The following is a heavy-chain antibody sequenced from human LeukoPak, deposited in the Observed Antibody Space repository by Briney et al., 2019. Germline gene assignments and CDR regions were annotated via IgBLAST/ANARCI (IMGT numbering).Heavy chain of an antibody. CDR2: ISAYNGNT. D-gene: IGHD6-13*01. CDR3: ARELAAAGPGYFDY. J-gene: IGHJ4*02. CDR1: GYTFTSYG. Sequence: ASVKVSCKASGYTFTSYGISWVRQAPGQGLEWMGWISAYNGNTNYAQKLQGRVTMTTDTSTSTAYMELRSLRSDDTAVYYCARELAAAGPGYFDYWGQGTLVTVSS. V-gene: IGHV1-18*01.